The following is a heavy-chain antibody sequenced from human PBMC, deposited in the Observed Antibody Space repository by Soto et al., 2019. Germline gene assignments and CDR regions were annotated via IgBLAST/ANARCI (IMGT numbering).Heavy chain of an antibody. J-gene: IGHJ6*02. D-gene: IGHD3-10*01. CDR2: INPSGGST. V-gene: IGHV1-46*01. Sequence: QVQLVQSGAEVKKPGASVKVSCKASGYTFTSYYMHWVRQAPGQGLEWMGIINPSGGSTSYAQKVQGRVTMTRDTSTSTVYMELSSLRSEDTAVYYCARTMVRGVIINGYYGMDVWGQGTTVTVSS. CDR3: ARTMVRGVIINGYYGMDV. CDR1: GYTFTSYY.